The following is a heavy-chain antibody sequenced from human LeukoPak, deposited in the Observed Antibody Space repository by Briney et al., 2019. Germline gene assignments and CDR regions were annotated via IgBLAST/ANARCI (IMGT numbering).Heavy chain of an antibody. D-gene: IGHD3-10*01. J-gene: IGHJ5*02. Sequence: GGSLRLSCAASGFTFSSYSMNWVRQAPGKGLEWVSSISSSSSYIYYADSVKGRFTISRDNAKNSLYLQMNSLRAEDTAVYYCAREAGLLWFGTFDPWGQGTLVTVSS. V-gene: IGHV3-21*01. CDR3: AREAGLLWFGTFDP. CDR1: GFTFSSYS. CDR2: ISSSSSYI.